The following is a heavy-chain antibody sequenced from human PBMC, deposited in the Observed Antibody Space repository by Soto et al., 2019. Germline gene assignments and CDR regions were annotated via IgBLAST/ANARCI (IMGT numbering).Heavy chain of an antibody. D-gene: IGHD6-6*01. CDR3: ARAPGIAARQAFDI. CDR1: GGTFSSYA. Sequence: SVKVSCKASGGTFSSYAISWVRQAPGQGLEWMGGIIPIFGTANYAQKFQGRVTITADESTSTAYMELSSLRSEDTAVYYCARAPGIAARQAFDIWGQGTMVTISS. V-gene: IGHV1-69*13. CDR2: IIPIFGTA. J-gene: IGHJ3*02.